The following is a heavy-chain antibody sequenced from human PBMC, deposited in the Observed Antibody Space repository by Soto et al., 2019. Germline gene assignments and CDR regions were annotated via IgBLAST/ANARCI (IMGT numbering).Heavy chain of an antibody. V-gene: IGHV2-26*01. CDR1: GFSLSNARMG. D-gene: IGHD2-15*01. Sequence: QVTLKESGPVLVKPTETLTLTCTVSGFSLSNARMGVSWIRQPPGKALEWLAHIFSNDEKSYSTSLKSRLTISKDHSKSQVVLTVTNMDPVDTATYYCAREVRRKIVLVVDYYGMDVWGQGTTVTVSS. J-gene: IGHJ6*02. CDR2: IFSNDEK. CDR3: AREVRRKIVLVVDYYGMDV.